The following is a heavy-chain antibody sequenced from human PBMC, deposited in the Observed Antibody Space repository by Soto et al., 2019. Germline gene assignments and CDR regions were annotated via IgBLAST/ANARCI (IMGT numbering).Heavy chain of an antibody. V-gene: IGHV1-69*05. CDR1: GGSLVTFA. J-gene: IGHJ4*02. CDR3: AREACNTTACYTNEIDS. Sequence: SVKVSCKTSGGSLVTFALSWVRQAPGQGLEWMGGIIPFFGTTNYAQRFQGRLTITTDGSTGTTYMELSSLRSEDTALYYCAREACNTTACYTNEIDSWGQGTLVTAPQ. D-gene: IGHD2-15*01. CDR2: IIPFFGTT.